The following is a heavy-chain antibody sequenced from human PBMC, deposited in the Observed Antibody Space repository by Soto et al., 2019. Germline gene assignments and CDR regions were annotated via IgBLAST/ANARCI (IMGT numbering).Heavy chain of an antibody. CDR3: AKAPLVRGVLGPT. CDR2: IIPILGIA. D-gene: IGHD3-10*01. CDR1: GGTFSSYT. J-gene: IGHJ5*02. Sequence: EASVKVSCKASGGTFSSYTISWVRQAPGQGLEWMGRIIPILGIANYAQKFQGRVTITADKSTSTAYMELSSLRSEDTAVYYCAKAPLVRGVLGPTWGQGTLVTVSS. V-gene: IGHV1-69*02.